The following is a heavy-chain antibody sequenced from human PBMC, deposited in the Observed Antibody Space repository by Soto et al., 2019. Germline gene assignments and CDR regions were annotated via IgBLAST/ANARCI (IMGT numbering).Heavy chain of an antibody. Sequence: EVQLLESGGALVQPGGSLSLTCAASGFTFSNFAINWVRQAPGKGLEWVSGISGSGRSTYNADSAKGRFTISRDNYVNTVFLQMLILGAAAIANYSCAKLPAVGLDITPFDYWGQGALVTVSS. CDR2: ISGSGRST. J-gene: IGHJ4*02. CDR1: GFTFSNFA. CDR3: AKLPAVGLDITPFDY. D-gene: IGHD3-3*01. V-gene: IGHV3-23*01.